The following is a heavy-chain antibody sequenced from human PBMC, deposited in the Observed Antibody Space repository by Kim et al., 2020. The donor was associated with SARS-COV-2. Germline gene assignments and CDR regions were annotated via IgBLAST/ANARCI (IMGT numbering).Heavy chain of an antibody. Sequence: ASVKVSCKASGYTFTSYAMHWVRQAPGQRLEWMGWINAGNGNTKYSQKFQGRVTITRDTSASTAYMELSSLRSEDTAVYYCARDYGSGSYYKMNWFDPWGQGTLVTVSS. D-gene: IGHD3-10*01. J-gene: IGHJ5*02. V-gene: IGHV1-3*01. CDR1: GYTFTSYA. CDR2: INAGNGNT. CDR3: ARDYGSGSYYKMNWFDP.